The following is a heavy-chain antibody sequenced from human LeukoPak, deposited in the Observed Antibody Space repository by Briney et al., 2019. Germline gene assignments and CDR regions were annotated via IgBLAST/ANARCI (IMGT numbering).Heavy chain of an antibody. CDR1: GGSISSNSYY. CDR3: ARDRFYGPYYFDY. J-gene: IGHJ4*02. Sequence: PSETLSLTCTVSGGSISSNSYYWGWIRQPPGKGLEWIGSIYYSGSTYYNPSLKSRVTISVDTSKNQFSLKLSSVTAADTAVYYCARDRFYGPYYFDYWGQGTLVTVSS. V-gene: IGHV4-39*07. CDR2: IYYSGST. D-gene: IGHD2/OR15-2a*01.